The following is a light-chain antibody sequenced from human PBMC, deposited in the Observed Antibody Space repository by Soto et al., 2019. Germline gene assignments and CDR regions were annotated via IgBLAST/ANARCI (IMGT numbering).Light chain of an antibody. Sequence: DIQMTQSPSTLSASVGDRVTFTCRASQSVSIWLAWYQQKPGKAPKLLISGSSTLESGVPSRFRGSGSGTEFTLTISSQQPDDFATYCCQQYKNYLTFGQGTKVEIK. CDR1: QSVSIW. V-gene: IGKV1-5*01. CDR2: GSS. J-gene: IGKJ1*01. CDR3: QQYKNYLT.